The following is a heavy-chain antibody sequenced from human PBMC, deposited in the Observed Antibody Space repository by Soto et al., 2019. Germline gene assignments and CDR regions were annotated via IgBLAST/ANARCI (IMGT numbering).Heavy chain of an antibody. CDR3: SRGNSVWRLVFNF. V-gene: IGHV1-3*01. J-gene: IGHJ4*02. CDR2: INAGNGNT. Sequence: QVQLVQSGAEVKKPGASVKVSCKASGYTFTSYAMNWVRQAPGQRPEWMGWINAGNGNTKYSQKFQGRVTITRDTSAITAYRELSALKSEDTAVYYCSRGNSVWRLVFNFWGQGTLVTVSS. D-gene: IGHD6-25*01. CDR1: GYTFTSYA.